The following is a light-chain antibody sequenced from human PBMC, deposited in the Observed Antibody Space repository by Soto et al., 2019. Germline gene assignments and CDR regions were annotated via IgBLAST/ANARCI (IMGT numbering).Light chain of an antibody. CDR1: QSVSSSY. CDR3: QQYNNWPLIT. J-gene: IGKJ5*01. V-gene: IGKV3D-15*01. CDR2: GAS. Sequence: PATVAVPPREGATLSCRASQSVSSSYLAWYQQKPGQAPRLLIYGASSRATGIPARFSGTGSGTEFTLTISSLQSEDFAVYYCQQYNNWPLITFGQGTRLEI.